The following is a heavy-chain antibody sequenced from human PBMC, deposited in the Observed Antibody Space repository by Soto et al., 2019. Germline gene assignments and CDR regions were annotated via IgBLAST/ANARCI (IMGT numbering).Heavy chain of an antibody. CDR3: AHRQTYCGGDCYSGFGY. D-gene: IGHD2-21*02. V-gene: IGHV2-5*02. Sequence: QITLKESGPTLVKPTQPLTLTCTFSGFSLSTSGVGVGWIRQPPGKAPEWLALIYWDDDKRYSPSLKSRLTITKDTSKDQVVLTMTNMDPVDTATYYCAHRQTYCGGDCYSGFGYWGQGTLVTVSS. J-gene: IGHJ4*02. CDR2: IYWDDDK. CDR1: GFSLSTSGVG.